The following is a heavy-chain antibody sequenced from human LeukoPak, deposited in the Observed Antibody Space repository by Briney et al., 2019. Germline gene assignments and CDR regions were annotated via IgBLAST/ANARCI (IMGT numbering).Heavy chain of an antibody. Sequence: KPSETLSLTCTVSGGSISSYYWSWIRQPPGKGLEWIGYIYYSGSTNYNPSLKSRVTISVDTSKNQFSLKLSSVTAADTAVYYCARRVDGFAPYYYYYMDVWGKGTTVTVSS. CDR1: GGSISSYY. J-gene: IGHJ6*03. CDR2: IYYSGST. D-gene: IGHD5/OR15-5a*01. V-gene: IGHV4-59*08. CDR3: ARRVDGFAPYYYYYMDV.